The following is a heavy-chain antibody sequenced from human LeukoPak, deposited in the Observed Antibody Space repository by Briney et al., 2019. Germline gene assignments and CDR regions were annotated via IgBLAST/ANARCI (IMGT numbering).Heavy chain of an antibody. CDR1: RYTPTGFE. V-gene: IGHV1-2*02. CDR2: INPNSGGT. D-gene: IGHD4-17*01. CDR3: ARELATVTTLVFVY. J-gene: IGHJ4*02. Sequence: ATANASRKPSRYTPTGFEMHTGAQSPSPGLEWMGWINPNSGGTNYAQKFQGRVTMTRDTSISTAYMELSRPRSDDTAVYYFARELATVTTLVFVYWGQGTLVTVSP.